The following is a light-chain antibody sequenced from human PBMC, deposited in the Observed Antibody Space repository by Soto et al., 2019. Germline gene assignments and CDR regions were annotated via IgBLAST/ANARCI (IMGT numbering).Light chain of an antibody. CDR1: QTVYSW. J-gene: IGKJ1*01. V-gene: IGKV1-5*03. CDR3: QPYSGIWT. Sequence: DIQMTQSPSTLSASVGDRVTITCRASQTVYSWLAWYQQKPGKAPKLLIYSASTLESGVPSRFSGSGSGTEFTLTINSLQPDYYATYYCQPYSGIWTFGQGTKVDIK. CDR2: SAS.